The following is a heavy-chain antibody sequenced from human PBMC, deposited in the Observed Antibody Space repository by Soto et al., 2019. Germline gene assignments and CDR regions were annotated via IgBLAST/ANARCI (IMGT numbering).Heavy chain of an antibody. CDR3: AKDSSYDFWSGPTGGMDV. CDR2: ISGSGGST. D-gene: IGHD3-3*01. Sequence: PGGSLRLSCAASGFTFSSYAMSWVRQAPGKGLEWVSAISGSGGSTYYADSVKGRFTISRDNSKNTLYLQMNSLRAEDTAVYYCAKDSSYDFWSGPTGGMDVWGQGTTVTVSS. J-gene: IGHJ6*02. V-gene: IGHV3-23*01. CDR1: GFTFSSYA.